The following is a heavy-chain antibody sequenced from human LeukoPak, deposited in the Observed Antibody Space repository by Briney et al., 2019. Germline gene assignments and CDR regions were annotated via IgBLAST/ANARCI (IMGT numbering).Heavy chain of an antibody. V-gene: IGHV3-48*03. CDR3: ARGPGYCSGGSCIYFDY. Sequence: GGSPRLSCAASGFTFSSYEMNWVRQAPGKGLEWVSYISSSDSTIYYADSVKGRFTISRDNAKNSLYLQMNSLRAEDTAVYYCARGPGYCSGGSCIYFDYWGQGTLVTVSS. CDR2: ISSSDSTI. D-gene: IGHD2-15*01. CDR1: GFTFSSYE. J-gene: IGHJ4*02.